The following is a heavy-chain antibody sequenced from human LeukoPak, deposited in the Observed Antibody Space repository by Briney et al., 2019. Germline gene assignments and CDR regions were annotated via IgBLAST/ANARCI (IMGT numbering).Heavy chain of an antibody. Sequence: GGSPRLSCAASGFTYSSYNMNWVRQAPGKGLEWVSYISSSSSTIYYADSVRGRFTISRDNAKNSLYLQMNSLRAEDTAVYYCARPAHFDAFDIWGQGTMVTVSS. J-gene: IGHJ3*02. D-gene: IGHD3-3*02. CDR2: ISSSSSTI. CDR1: GFTYSSYN. CDR3: ARPAHFDAFDI. V-gene: IGHV3-48*04.